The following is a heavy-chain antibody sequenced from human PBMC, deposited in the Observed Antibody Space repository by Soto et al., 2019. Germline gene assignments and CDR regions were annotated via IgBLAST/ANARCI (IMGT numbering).Heavy chain of an antibody. CDR3: ARFVYGGYISDNWFDP. CDR1: GGSISSSSYY. V-gene: IGHV4-39*01. J-gene: IGHJ5*02. CDR2: IYYSGST. D-gene: IGHD4-17*01. Sequence: SETLSLTCTVSGGSISSSSYYWGWIRQPPGKGLEWIGSIYYSGSTYYNPSLKSRVTISVDTSKNQFSLKVSSVTAADTAVYYCARFVYGGYISDNWFDPWGQGTLVTVSS.